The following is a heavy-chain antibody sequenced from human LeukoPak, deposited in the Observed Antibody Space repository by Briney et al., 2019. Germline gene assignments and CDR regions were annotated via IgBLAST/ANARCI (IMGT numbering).Heavy chain of an antibody. CDR2: IIPILGIV. CDR3: ARGRGYCSSTSCYHPSYYYYYMDV. J-gene: IGHJ6*03. CDR1: GYTFTSYG. Sequence: GASVKVSCKASGYTFTSYGISWVRQAPGQGLEWMGRIIPILGIVNYAQKFQGRVTITADKSTSTAYMELSSLRSEDTAVYYCARGRGYCSSTSCYHPSYYYYYMDVWGKGTTVTVSS. V-gene: IGHV1-69*04. D-gene: IGHD2-2*01.